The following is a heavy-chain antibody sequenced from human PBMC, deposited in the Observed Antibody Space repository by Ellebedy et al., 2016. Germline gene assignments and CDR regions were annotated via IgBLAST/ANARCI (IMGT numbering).Heavy chain of an antibody. D-gene: IGHD6-19*01. CDR3: AKEPGYSSGWYGY. CDR2: ISGGGGST. V-gene: IGHV3-23*01. CDR1: GFTFSSYA. Sequence: GGSLRLXXPASGFTFSSYAMSWVRQAPGKGLEWVSSISGGGGSTYYADSMRGRFTISRDNSKNTLYLQMNSLRDEDTAVYFCAKEPGYSSGWYGYWGQGTLVTVSS. J-gene: IGHJ4*02.